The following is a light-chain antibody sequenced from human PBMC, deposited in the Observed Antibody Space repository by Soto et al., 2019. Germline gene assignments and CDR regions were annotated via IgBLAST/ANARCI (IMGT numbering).Light chain of an antibody. Sequence: EIVLTQSPGTLSLSPGERGTLPCRASQSVINNYLAWYQQKPGQAPRLLIYGASSRATGIPERFSGSGSGIEFTLTISRLAPEVFAVYYCQQYVSSPITFGQGTRLEIK. CDR3: QQYVSSPIT. V-gene: IGKV3-20*01. J-gene: IGKJ5*01. CDR1: QSVINNY. CDR2: GAS.